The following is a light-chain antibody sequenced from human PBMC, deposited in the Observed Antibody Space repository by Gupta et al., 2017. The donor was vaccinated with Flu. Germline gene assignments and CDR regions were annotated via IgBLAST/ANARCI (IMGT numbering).Light chain of an antibody. CDR2: DAS. Sequence: PAALSVSPGERATLSCRASQSVSSNLAWYQQKPGQAPRLLIFDASTRATGVPARFSGSGSGTEFTLTISSLQSEDFAAYYCQQYTSWPPALGQGTKVEI. V-gene: IGKV3-15*01. J-gene: IGKJ1*01. CDR3: QQYTSWPPA. CDR1: QSVSSN.